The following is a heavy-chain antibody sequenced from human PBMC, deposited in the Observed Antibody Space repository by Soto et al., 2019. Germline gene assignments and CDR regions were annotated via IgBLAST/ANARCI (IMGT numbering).Heavy chain of an antibody. D-gene: IGHD6-19*01. CDR2: IFHSGDA. CDR3: AYSTGWYRHDV. V-gene: IGHV4-4*02. CDR1: CDSISNSRW. J-gene: IGHJ3*01. Sequence: QVQLQESGPGLVKPSGTLSLTCAVSCDSISNSRWWTWVRQPPGKGLEWIGDIFHSGDANYNPSLKNRVFISVDKSQNQFSLKVSSVTAADPAVYYCAYSTGWYRHDVWGQGTLVTVSS.